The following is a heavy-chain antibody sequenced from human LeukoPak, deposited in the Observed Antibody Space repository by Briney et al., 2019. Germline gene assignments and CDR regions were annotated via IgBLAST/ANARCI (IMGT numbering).Heavy chain of an antibody. CDR2: ISTYNGRT. Sequence: GASVKVSCKASGYTFTNYGLIWVRQAPGQGLEWLGWISTYNGRTKYTQKLQGRVTMTTDTSTSTAYMELRSLRSADTAVYYCARGAPPRRSYDSSGYYSYYFDYWGQGTLVTVSS. V-gene: IGHV1-18*01. D-gene: IGHD3-22*01. J-gene: IGHJ4*02. CDR1: GYTFTNYG. CDR3: ARGAPPRRSYDSSGYYSYYFDY.